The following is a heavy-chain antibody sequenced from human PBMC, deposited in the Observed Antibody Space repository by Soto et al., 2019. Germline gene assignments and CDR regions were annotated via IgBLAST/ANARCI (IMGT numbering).Heavy chain of an antibody. CDR3: AGELGTFYFEH. CDR2: IDHSGSA. J-gene: IGHJ4*02. Sequence: QVQLRESGPGLVRPSQTLSLTCAVSTGSIRSGDYYWTWIRQPPGKGLEWIGYIDHSGSAYYNPSLNTRATISLDTSNQEFSLKLSSVTAADTAVYFCAGELGTFYFEHWGQGTLVTVSS. V-gene: IGHV4-30-4*01. CDR1: TGSIRSGDYY. D-gene: IGHD7-27*01.